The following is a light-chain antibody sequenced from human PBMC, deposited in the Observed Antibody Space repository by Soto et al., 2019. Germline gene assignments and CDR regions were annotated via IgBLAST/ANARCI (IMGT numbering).Light chain of an antibody. CDR2: AAR. Sequence: DIELTQSPSSLSLSVGERITLSCRASQSISRNLNWYQQIPGKAPSLLIYAARDLHSGVPGRFSGSGSGTDFTLTISSLQPEDLATYYCQQSHSTPSTFGQGTKLEIK. CDR3: QQSHSTPST. J-gene: IGKJ2*01. CDR1: QSISRN. V-gene: IGKV1-39*01.